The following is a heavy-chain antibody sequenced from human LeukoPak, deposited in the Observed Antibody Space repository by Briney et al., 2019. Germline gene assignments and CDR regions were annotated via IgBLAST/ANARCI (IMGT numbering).Heavy chain of an antibody. CDR2: IIPILGIA. CDR1: GGTFSSYA. D-gene: IGHD6-19*01. J-gene: IGHJ6*03. CDR3: ARDRSSGSYYYYYYMDV. Sequence: SVKVSCKASGGTFSSYAISWVRQAPGQGLEWMGRIIPILGIANYAQKFQGRVTITADKSTSTAYMELSSLRSEDTAVYYCARDRSSGSYYYYYYMDVWGKGTTVTVSS. V-gene: IGHV1-69*04.